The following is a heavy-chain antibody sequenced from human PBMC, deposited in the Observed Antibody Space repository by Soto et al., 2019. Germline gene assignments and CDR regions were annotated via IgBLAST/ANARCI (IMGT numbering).Heavy chain of an antibody. J-gene: IGHJ6*03. D-gene: IGHD5-12*01. V-gene: IGHV3-15*01. Sequence: GGSLRLSCAASGFTFSNAWMSWVRQALGKGLEWVGRIKSKTDGGTTDYAAPGKGRFTISRDDSKNTLYLQMNSLKTEDTAVYYSTTASSGYDYYYYYMDVWGKGTTVTV. CDR3: TTASSGYDYYYYYMDV. CDR1: GFTFSNAW. CDR2: IKSKTDGGTT.